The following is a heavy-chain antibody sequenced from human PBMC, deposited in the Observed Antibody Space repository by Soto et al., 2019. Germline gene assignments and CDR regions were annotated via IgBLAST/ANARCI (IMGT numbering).Heavy chain of an antibody. CDR2: ISGSGGST. Sequence: SLRLSCAASGFTFSSYAMSWVRQAPGKGLEWVSAISGSGGSTYYADSVKGRFTISRDNSKNTLYLQMNSLRAEDTAVYYCAKDIRGYSSGWPFDYWGQGTLVTVSS. CDR1: GFTFSSYA. CDR3: AKDIRGYSSGWPFDY. V-gene: IGHV3-23*01. J-gene: IGHJ4*02. D-gene: IGHD6-19*01.